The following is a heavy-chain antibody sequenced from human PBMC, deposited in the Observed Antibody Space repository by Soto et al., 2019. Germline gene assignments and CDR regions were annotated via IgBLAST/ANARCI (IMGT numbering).Heavy chain of an antibody. CDR1: GYTFTSYD. V-gene: IGHV1-8*01. CDR3: AIRYSSSWFHFDY. D-gene: IGHD6-13*01. CDR2: MNPNSGNT. J-gene: IGHJ4*02. Sequence: QVQLVQSGAEVKKPGASVKVSCKASGYTFTSYDINWVRQATGQGLEWMGWMNPNSGNTGYAQKCQGRGTRTRNTSKSTAYMELSSLRSEDTAVYYCAIRYSSSWFHFDYWGQGTLVTVSS.